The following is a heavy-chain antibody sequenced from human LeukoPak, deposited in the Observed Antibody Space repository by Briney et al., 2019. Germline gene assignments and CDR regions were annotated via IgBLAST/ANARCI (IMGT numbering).Heavy chain of an antibody. CDR1: GYTFTSYD. J-gene: IGHJ5*02. V-gene: IGHV1-8*01. Sequence: ASVKVSCKASGYTFTSYDINWVRQATGQGLEWMGWMNPNSGNTGYAQKFQGRVTMTRNTSISTAYMELSSLRSEDTAVYYCARGRRPGIFEGYVWFDPWGQGTLVTVSS. CDR3: ARGRRPGIFEGYVWFDP. CDR2: MNPNSGNT. D-gene: IGHD3-10*02.